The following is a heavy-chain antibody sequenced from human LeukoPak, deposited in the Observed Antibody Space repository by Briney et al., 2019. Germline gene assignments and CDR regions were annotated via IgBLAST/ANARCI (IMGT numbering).Heavy chain of an antibody. D-gene: IGHD3-9*01. Sequence: GSLRLSCAASGFTFSSYWMSWVRQAPGKGLEWVANIKQDGSEKYYVDSVKGRFTISRDNAKNSLYLQMNSLRAEDTAVYYCARGTTVCDILTGYYPWGQGTLVTVSS. CDR2: IKQDGSEK. V-gene: IGHV3-7*01. CDR3: ARGTTVCDILTGYYP. J-gene: IGHJ5*02. CDR1: GFTFSSYW.